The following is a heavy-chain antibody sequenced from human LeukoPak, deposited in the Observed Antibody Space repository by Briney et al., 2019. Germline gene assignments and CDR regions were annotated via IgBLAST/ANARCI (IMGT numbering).Heavy chain of an antibody. CDR1: GGSISSGGYY. J-gene: IGHJ4*02. Sequence: SETLSLTCTVSGGSISSGGYYWSWIRQHPGKGLEWIGYIYYSGSTYYNPSLKSRVTISVDTSKNQFSLKLSSVTAADTAVYYCARGGLRFFEYFDSWGQGTLVTVSS. CDR2: IYYSGST. CDR3: ARGGLRFFEYFDS. D-gene: IGHD3-9*01. V-gene: IGHV4-31*03.